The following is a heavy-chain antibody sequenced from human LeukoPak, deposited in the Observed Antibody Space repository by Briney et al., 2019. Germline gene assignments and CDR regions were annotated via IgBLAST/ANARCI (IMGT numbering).Heavy chain of an antibody. CDR2: IYYTGST. D-gene: IGHD5-12*01. J-gene: IGHJ4*02. Sequence: SETLSLTCTVSGGGIRSYYWTWIRQPPGKGLEWIGHIYYTGSTNYNPSLKGRVSISVDTSKNQFSLKLSSVTAADTAVYYCARLGGYLYWGQGTLVTVSS. CDR3: ARLGGYLY. V-gene: IGHV4-59*08. CDR1: GGGIRSYY.